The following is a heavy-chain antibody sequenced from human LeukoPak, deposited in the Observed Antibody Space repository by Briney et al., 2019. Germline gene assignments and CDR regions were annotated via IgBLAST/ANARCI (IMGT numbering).Heavy chain of an antibody. J-gene: IGHJ6*03. CDR3: AGGPGFRPIIVVVPAAMDV. Sequence: SETLSLTCAVYGGSFRGYYWSWIRQPPGKGLEWIGEINHSGSTNYNPSLKSRVTISVDTSKNQFSLKLSSVTAADTAVYYCAGGPGFRPIIVVVPAAMDVWGKGTTVTVSS. CDR2: INHSGST. V-gene: IGHV4-34*01. CDR1: GGSFRGYY. D-gene: IGHD2-2*01.